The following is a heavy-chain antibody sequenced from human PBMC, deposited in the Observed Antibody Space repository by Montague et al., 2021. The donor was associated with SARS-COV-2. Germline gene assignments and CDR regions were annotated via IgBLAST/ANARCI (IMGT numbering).Heavy chain of an antibody. CDR1: GFTFSSYA. D-gene: IGHD3-3*01. Sequence: SLRLSCAASGFTFSSYAMHWVRQAPGKGLEWVAVISYDGSNKYYADSVKGRFTISRGNSKNTLYLQMNSLRAEDAAVYYCARGIMEYYDFWSGYYPGYYYYYGMDVWGQGTTVTVSS. CDR3: ARGIMEYYDFWSGYYPGYYYYYGMDV. CDR2: ISYDGSNK. V-gene: IGHV3-30*04. J-gene: IGHJ6*02.